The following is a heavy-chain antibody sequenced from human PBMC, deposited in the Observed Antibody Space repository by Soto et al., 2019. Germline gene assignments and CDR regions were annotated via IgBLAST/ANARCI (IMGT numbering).Heavy chain of an antibody. J-gene: IGHJ4*02. Sequence: QLQLQESGSGLVKPSQTLSLTCAVSGGSIISGGYSWSWIRQPPGKGLEWIGYTYHSGSTYYNPSLTSRVNITVARYKNQFSLKLSSVTASDTAVYYCARGRERSFDYWGQGTLVTVSS. V-gene: IGHV4-30-2*01. CDR3: ARGRERSFDY. D-gene: IGHD1-26*01. CDR2: TYHSGST. CDR1: GGSIISGGYS.